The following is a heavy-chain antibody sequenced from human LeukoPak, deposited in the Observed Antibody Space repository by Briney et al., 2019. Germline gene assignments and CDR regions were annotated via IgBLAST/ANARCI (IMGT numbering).Heavy chain of an antibody. J-gene: IGHJ4*02. D-gene: IGHD6-13*01. CDR1: GFTFTTYG. CDR3: AKELRRAAAGNEKPFDY. V-gene: IGHV3-30*02. Sequence: PGGSLRLSCAASGFTFTTYGMHWVRQAPSKGLEWVAFIRYDGTIKHYADSVKGRFTISRDSSKNTLYLQMNSLRAEDTAVYYCAKELRRAAAGNEKPFDYWGQGTLVTVSS. CDR2: IRYDGTIK.